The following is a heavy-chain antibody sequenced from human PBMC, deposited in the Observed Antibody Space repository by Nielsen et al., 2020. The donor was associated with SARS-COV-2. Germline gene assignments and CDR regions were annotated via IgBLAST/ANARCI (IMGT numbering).Heavy chain of an antibody. CDR2: INPNSGGT. Sequence: ASVKVSCKAFGYTFTGYYMHWVRQAPGQGLEWMGRINPNSGGTNYAQKFQGRVTMTRDTSISTAYMELSRLRSDDTAVYYCARSLYGSGTLIWGQGTMVTVSS. J-gene: IGHJ3*02. V-gene: IGHV1-2*06. D-gene: IGHD3-10*01. CDR3: ARSLYGSGTLI. CDR1: GYTFTGYY.